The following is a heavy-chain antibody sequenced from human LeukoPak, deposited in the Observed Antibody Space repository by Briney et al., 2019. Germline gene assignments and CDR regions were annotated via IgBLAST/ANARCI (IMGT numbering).Heavy chain of an antibody. J-gene: IGHJ4*02. CDR1: GFTFSSYA. CDR2: ISYDGSNK. D-gene: IGHD1-26*01. Sequence: GGSLRLSCAASGFTFSSYAMHWVRQAPGKGLKWVAVISYDGSNKYYADSVKGRFTISRDNSKNTLYLQMNSLRAEDTAVYYCARDLYSGSQGYFDYWGQGTLVTVSS. CDR3: ARDLYSGSQGYFDY. V-gene: IGHV3-30-3*01.